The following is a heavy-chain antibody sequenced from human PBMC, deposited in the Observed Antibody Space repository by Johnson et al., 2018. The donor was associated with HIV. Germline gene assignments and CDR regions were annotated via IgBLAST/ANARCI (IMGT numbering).Heavy chain of an antibody. Sequence: VQLVESGGGVVQPGGSLRLSCAASGFTFSSYGMHWVRQATGKGLEWVSAIGTAGDTYYPGSVKGRFTISGENAKNSLYLQMNSLRAEDTAVYYCAREVAAVGDAFDIWGQGTMVTVSS. J-gene: IGHJ3*02. CDR1: GFTFSSYG. CDR2: IGTAGDT. V-gene: IGHV3-13*01. CDR3: AREVAAVGDAFDI. D-gene: IGHD6-13*01.